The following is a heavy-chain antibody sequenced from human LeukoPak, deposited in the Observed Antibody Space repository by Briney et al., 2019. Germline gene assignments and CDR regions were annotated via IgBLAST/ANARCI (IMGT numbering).Heavy chain of an antibody. CDR2: IYYSGST. CDR1: GGSISSYY. V-gene: IGHV4-59*01. CDR3: ALQYYYGSGSYSY. D-gene: IGHD3-10*01. Sequence: PSETLSLTCTVSGGSISSYYWSWIRQPPGKGLEWIGYIYYSGSTNYNPPLKSRVTISVDTSKNQFSLKLSSVTAADTAVYYCALQYYYGSGSYSYWGQGTLVTVSS. J-gene: IGHJ4*02.